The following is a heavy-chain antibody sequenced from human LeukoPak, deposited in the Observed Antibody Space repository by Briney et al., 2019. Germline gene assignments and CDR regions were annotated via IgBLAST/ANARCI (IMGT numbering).Heavy chain of an antibody. CDR2: INHSGST. CDR1: GGSFSGYY. J-gene: IGHJ4*02. V-gene: IGHV4-34*01. Sequence: SETLSLTCAVYGGSFSGYYWSWIRQPPGKGLEWVGEINHSGSTNYNPSLKSRVTISVDTSKNQFSLKLSSVTAADTAVYYCASRDRGVIIGQYYFDYWGQGTLVTVSS. D-gene: IGHD3-10*01. CDR3: ASRDRGVIIGQYYFDY.